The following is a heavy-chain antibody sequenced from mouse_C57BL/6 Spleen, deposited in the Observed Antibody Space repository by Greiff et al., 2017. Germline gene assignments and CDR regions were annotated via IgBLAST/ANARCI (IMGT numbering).Heavy chain of an antibody. V-gene: IGHV1-69*01. Sequence: QVQLQQPGAELVMPGASVKLSCKASGYTFTSYWMHWVKQRPGQGLEWIGEIDPSDSYTNYNQKFKGKSTLTVDKSSSTAYMQLSSLTSEESAVYYCARRPPTEDAMDYWGQGTSVTVSS. CDR1: GYTFTSYW. CDR2: IDPSDSYT. CDR3: ARRPPTEDAMDY. J-gene: IGHJ4*01. D-gene: IGHD1-1*01.